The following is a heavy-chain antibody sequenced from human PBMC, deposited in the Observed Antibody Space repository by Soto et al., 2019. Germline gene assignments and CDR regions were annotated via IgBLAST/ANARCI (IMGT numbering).Heavy chain of an antibody. CDR1: GYPVTAYY. J-gene: IGHJ3*02. Sequence: QLHLVQSGAVVKKPGASVTVSCSASGYPVTAYYMHWVRQAPGRGLEWMGGINPATGAAKYTQTFQGRVTMTRGTATSTVFMELGGLTSGDPAVFYWAGGGGVGVAGSAAFDMWGQGTLVTVSS. V-gene: IGHV1-2*02. CDR3: AGGGGVGVAGSAAFDM. CDR2: INPATGAA. D-gene: IGHD3-3*01.